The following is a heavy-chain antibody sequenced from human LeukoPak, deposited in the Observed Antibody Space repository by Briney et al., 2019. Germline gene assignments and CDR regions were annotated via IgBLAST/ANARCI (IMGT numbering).Heavy chain of an antibody. Sequence: LSCAASGFTFSSYSMNWVRQAPGKGLEWVSSISSSSSYIYYADSVKGRFTISRDKAKKSLYLQMNSLRAEDTAVYYCARDLVIYDSSGYYYFDYWGQGTLVTVSS. D-gene: IGHD3-22*01. V-gene: IGHV3-21*01. CDR1: GFTFSSYS. CDR2: ISSSSSYI. J-gene: IGHJ4*02. CDR3: ARDLVIYDSSGYYYFDY.